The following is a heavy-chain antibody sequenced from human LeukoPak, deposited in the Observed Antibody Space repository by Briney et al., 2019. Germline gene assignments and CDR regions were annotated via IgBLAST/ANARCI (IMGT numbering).Heavy chain of an antibody. CDR1: GCTFISYG. J-gene: IGHJ4*02. Sequence: GASVKASCKASGCTFISYGITWVRQAPGQGLEWMGWINTHNGNTNFAQKLQGRVTMTTDTSTSTAYMELRSLRSDDTAVYYCARNYYDSSGYYGDYWGQGTLVTVSS. CDR2: INTHNGNT. D-gene: IGHD3-22*01. CDR3: ARNYYDSSGYYGDY. V-gene: IGHV1-18*01.